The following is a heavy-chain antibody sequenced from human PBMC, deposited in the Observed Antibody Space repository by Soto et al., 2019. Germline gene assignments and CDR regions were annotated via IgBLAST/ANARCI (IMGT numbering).Heavy chain of an antibody. J-gene: IGHJ5*02. CDR2: ISTYNGNT. D-gene: IGHD2-15*01. V-gene: IGHV1-18*01. CDR1: GYTFTSYD. CDR3: ARGFRVAATRWWFDP. Sequence: ASVKVSCKASGYTFTSYDISWVRQAPGQGLEWMGWISTYNGNTNYAQKLQGRVTMTTDTSTSTANMELRSLRSDDTAVYYCARGFRVAATRWWFDPWGQGTLVTVSS.